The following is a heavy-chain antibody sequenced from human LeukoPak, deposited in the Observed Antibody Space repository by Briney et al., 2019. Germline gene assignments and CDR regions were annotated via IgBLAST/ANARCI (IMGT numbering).Heavy chain of an antibody. J-gene: IGHJ4*02. Sequence: GGSLRLSCAASGFTFTNYAMHWVRQPPGKGLEWVAVITYDGSHKYYPDSVKGRFTISRDNSKNTVYLQMNSLRDEDTAVYYCARDGVIAVAATHSDYWGQGTLVTVSS. V-gene: IGHV3-30-3*01. CDR1: GFTFTNYA. CDR2: ITYDGSHK. D-gene: IGHD6-19*01. CDR3: ARDGVIAVAATHSDY.